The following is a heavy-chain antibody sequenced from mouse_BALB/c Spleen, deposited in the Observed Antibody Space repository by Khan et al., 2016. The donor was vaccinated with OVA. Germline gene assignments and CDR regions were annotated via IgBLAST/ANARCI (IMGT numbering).Heavy chain of an antibody. CDR2: ISYSGSA. Sequence: EVQLQESGPGLVKPSQSLSLTCTVSGSSIPSDYAWNWIRQFPGNKLEWMGHISYSGSANYNPSLKSRISITRDKSENQVFMHLNSETTEDSATXSFALRSYYGHSSFAVWGAGTTVTVSS. J-gene: IGHJ1*01. CDR3: ALRSYYGHSSFAV. D-gene: IGHD1-1*01. V-gene: IGHV3-2*02. CDR1: GSSIPSDYA.